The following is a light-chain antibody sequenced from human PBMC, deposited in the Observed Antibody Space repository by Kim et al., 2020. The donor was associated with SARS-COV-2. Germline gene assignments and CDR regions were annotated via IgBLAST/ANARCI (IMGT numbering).Light chain of an antibody. Sequence: GDRATLSCRASQSLSKNYLAWYQQKSGQAPRLLIYGASIRATGIPARFSGSGSGTEFTLTISSLQSEDFAVYYCQQYHDWPPRMTFGQGTKVDIK. CDR2: GAS. CDR3: QQYHDWPPRMT. J-gene: IGKJ1*01. CDR1: QSLSKN. V-gene: IGKV3-15*01.